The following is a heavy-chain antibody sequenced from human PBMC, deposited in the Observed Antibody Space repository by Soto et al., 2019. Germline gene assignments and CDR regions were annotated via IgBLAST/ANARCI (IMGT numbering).Heavy chain of an antibody. Sequence: EVQVLESGGGLVQPGGSLRLSCVVSVFPFGANAMSWVRQAPGKGLEWVSGLSNTGRRTSYADSVKGRFNISRDNSQNTVYLQMNSLRVEDTAVYYCATEMGATQGPFDNWGQGTLVTVSS. V-gene: IGHV3-23*01. CDR1: VFPFGANA. CDR3: ATEMGATQGPFDN. D-gene: IGHD1-26*01. CDR2: LSNTGRRT. J-gene: IGHJ4*02.